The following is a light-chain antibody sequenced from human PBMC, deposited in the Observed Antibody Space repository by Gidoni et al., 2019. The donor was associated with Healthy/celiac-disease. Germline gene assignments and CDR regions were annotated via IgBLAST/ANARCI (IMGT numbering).Light chain of an antibody. CDR3: QSYDSSLSDSV. V-gene: IGLV1-40*01. Sequence: SLLTQPPSVPGAPRQTVTTSCTGSRSNIGARYDVHWYQQLPGTAPKLLIYDNNNRPSGVPDRFSGSKSGTSASLAITGLQAEDEADYYCQSYDSSLSDSVFGGGTKLTVL. CDR2: DNN. J-gene: IGLJ3*02. CDR1: RSNIGARYD.